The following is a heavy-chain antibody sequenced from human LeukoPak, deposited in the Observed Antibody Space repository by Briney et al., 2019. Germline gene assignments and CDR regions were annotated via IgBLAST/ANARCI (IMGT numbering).Heavy chain of an antibody. D-gene: IGHD1-26*01. CDR3: ARDFVGYYFDY. J-gene: IGHJ4*02. Sequence: ASVKVSCKASGYTFTSYYMHWVRQAPGQGLEWMGIINPSGGSTSYAQKFQGRVTMTRDTSTSTVYMELSSLRSEDTAVYCCARDFVGYYFDYWGQGTLVTVSS. CDR1: GYTFTSYY. CDR2: INPSGGST. V-gene: IGHV1-46*01.